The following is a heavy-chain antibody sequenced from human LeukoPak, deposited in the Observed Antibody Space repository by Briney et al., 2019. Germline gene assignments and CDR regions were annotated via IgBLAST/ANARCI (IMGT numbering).Heavy chain of an antibody. V-gene: IGHV1-69*04. CDR3: ARDRPSGEAFDI. D-gene: IGHD1-26*01. J-gene: IGHJ3*02. CDR1: GGTFSSYA. Sequence: SVKVSCKASGGTFSSYAISWVRQAPGQGLKGMGRIIPILGIANYAQKFQGRVTITADKSTSTAYMELSSLRSEDTAVYYCARDRPSGEAFDIWGQGTMVTVSS. CDR2: IIPILGIA.